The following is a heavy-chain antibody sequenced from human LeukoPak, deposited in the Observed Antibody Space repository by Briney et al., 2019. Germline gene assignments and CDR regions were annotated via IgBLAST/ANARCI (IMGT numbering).Heavy chain of an antibody. D-gene: IGHD6-19*01. CDR2: IYYSGST. CDR3: ARDPRGSSGWYPFDY. V-gene: IGHV4-39*07. Sequence: KTSEALSLTCTVSGGSISSSSYYWGWIRQPPGKGLEWIGSIYYSGSTYYNPSLKSRVTISVDTSKNQFSLKLSSVTAADTAVYYCARDPRGSSGWYPFDYWGQGTLVTVSS. CDR1: GGSISSSSYY. J-gene: IGHJ4*02.